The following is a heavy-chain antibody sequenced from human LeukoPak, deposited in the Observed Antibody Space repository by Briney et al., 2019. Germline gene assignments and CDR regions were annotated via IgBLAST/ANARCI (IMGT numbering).Heavy chain of an antibody. Sequence: GGSLRLSCAASGFTFSRFWMSWVRQAPGKGLEWVANIKQDGSEKYYVDSVKGRFTISRDNARNSLYLQMNSLRAEDTAVYYCAMETMVRGVIIPFRYYYYYMDVWGKGTTVTISS. V-gene: IGHV3-7*04. D-gene: IGHD3-10*01. CDR2: IKQDGSEK. CDR1: GFTFSRFW. J-gene: IGHJ6*03. CDR3: AMETMVRGVIIPFRYYYYYMDV.